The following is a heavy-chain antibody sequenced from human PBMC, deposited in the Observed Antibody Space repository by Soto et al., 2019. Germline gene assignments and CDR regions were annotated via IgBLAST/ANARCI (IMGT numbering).Heavy chain of an antibody. J-gene: IGHJ6*02. D-gene: IGHD4-17*01. CDR2: IIPIFGTA. V-gene: IGHV1-69*01. CDR3: AREGRGYGDPDYGMDV. CDR1: GGTFSSYA. Sequence: QVQLVQSGAEVQKPGSSVKVSCKASGGTFSSYAISWVRQAPGQGLEWMGGIIPIFGTANYAQKFQGRVKITADESTSTAYMELSSLRSEDTAVYYCAREGRGYGDPDYGMDVWGQGTTVTVSS.